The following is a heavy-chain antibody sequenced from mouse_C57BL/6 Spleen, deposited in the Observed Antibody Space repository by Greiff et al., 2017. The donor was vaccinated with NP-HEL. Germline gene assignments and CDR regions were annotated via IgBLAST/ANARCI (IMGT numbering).Heavy chain of an antibody. J-gene: IGHJ2*01. Sequence: VQLQQSGPELVKPGASVKISCKASGYAFSSSWMNWVKQRPGKGLEWIGRIYPGDGDTNYNGKFKGKATLTADKSSSTAYMQLSSLTSEDSAVYFCARVDYGSSYDYWGQGTTLTVSS. CDR2: IYPGDGDT. D-gene: IGHD1-1*01. CDR3: ARVDYGSSYDY. CDR1: GYAFSSSW. V-gene: IGHV1-82*01.